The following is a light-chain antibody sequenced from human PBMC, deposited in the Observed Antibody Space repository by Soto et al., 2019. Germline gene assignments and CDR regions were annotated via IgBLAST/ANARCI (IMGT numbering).Light chain of an antibody. CDR3: TSPTPGSLYV. J-gene: IGLJ1*01. V-gene: IGLV2-14*01. Sequence: QSVLTQPPSASGSPGQSVTISCTGTSSDVGGHNYVSWYQQHPGKAPRLMIYEVSNRPSGVSNRVSGSKSGNTGSLTISGPQAEDEADYFCTSPTPGSLYVFGTGTKVTVL. CDR2: EVS. CDR1: SSDVGGHNY.